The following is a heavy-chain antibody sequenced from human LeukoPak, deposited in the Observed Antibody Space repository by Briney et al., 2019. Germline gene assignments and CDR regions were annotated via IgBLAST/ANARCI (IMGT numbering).Heavy chain of an antibody. Sequence: PGGSLRLSCAASGFTSDNYWMNWVRQAPGRGLEWVAIIKHDGSQKFYVDSVKGRFTISTDSANSSLYLLMNNLRTEDTAVYYCARASLSSVLTFDSWGQGTLVTVSS. CDR1: GFTSDNYW. J-gene: IGHJ4*02. CDR2: IKHDGSQK. CDR3: ARASLSSVLTFDS. D-gene: IGHD3-16*01. V-gene: IGHV3-7*01.